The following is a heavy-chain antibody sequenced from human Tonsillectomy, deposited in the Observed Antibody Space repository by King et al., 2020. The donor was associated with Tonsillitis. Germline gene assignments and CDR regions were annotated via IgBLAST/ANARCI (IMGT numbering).Heavy chain of an antibody. Sequence: LQLQESGPGLGRPSQTLSLICSVSGYSLTSGGDFWSWIRQHPDKGLEWIGSIYHNGPTYHTPSLRSRLFMSVDTSNNQFSLRLTSATAADTAVYYCSRNRDYGDYVDFWGQGTLVAVSS. CDR2: IYHNGPT. CDR1: GYSLTSGGDF. J-gene: IGHJ4*02. CDR3: SRNRDYGDYVDF. V-gene: IGHV4-31*03. D-gene: IGHD4-17*01.